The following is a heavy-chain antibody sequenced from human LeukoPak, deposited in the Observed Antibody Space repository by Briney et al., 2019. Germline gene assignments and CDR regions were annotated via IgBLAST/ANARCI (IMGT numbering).Heavy chain of an antibody. CDR3: ARSGGSSARVNAFDI. Sequence: SETLSLTCAAYGGSFSGYYWSWIRQPPGKGLEWIGEINHSGSTNYNPSLKSRVTISVDTSKNQFSLKLSSVTAADTAVYYCARSGGSSARVNAFDIWGQGTMVTVSS. D-gene: IGHD2-15*01. J-gene: IGHJ3*02. CDR1: GGSFSGYY. V-gene: IGHV4-34*01. CDR2: INHSGST.